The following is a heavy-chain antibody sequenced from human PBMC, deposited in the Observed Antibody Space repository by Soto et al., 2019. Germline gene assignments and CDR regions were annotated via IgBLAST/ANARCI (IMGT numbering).Heavy chain of an antibody. CDR1: GFTFSSYD. D-gene: IGHD3-10*01. CDR3: ARVENYGSGSLQYYYYMDV. V-gene: IGHV3-13*01. CDR2: IGTAGDT. Sequence: GESLKISCAASGFTFSSYDMHWVRQATGKGLEWVSAIGTAGDTYYPGSVKGRFTISRENAKNSLYLQMNSLRAGDTAVYYCARVENYGSGSLQYYYYMDVWGKGTTVTVSS. J-gene: IGHJ6*03.